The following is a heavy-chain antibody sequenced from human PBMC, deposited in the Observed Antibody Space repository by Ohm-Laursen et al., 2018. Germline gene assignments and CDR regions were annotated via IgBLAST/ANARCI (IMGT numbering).Heavy chain of an antibody. CDR2: ISVSGGTT. V-gene: IGHV3-23*01. Sequence: SLRLSCTASGFTFSSYAMSWVRQAPGKGREWVSFISVSGGTTYYRDSVKGRFTIFRDNSKNSLYLQMNTLRVDDTAVYYCATFYNHAGSGWGRPCDHWGQGTLVTVSA. D-gene: IGHD3-22*01. J-gene: IGHJ4*02. CDR1: GFTFSSYA. CDR3: ATFYNHAGSGWGRPCDH.